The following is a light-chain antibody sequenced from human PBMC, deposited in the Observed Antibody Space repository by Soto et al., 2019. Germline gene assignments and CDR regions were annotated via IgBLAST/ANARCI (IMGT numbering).Light chain of an antibody. V-gene: IGLV2-14*01. CDR3: TSYTSSSTDV. J-gene: IGLJ1*01. Sequence: SALTQPASVSGSPGQSITISCTGTNSDVGYYKYVSWYQQHPGKAPKLMIYEVSNRPSGVSNRFSGSKSGNTASLTISGLQAEDEADYYCTSYTSSSTDVFGTGTKVTVL. CDR1: NSDVGYYKY. CDR2: EVS.